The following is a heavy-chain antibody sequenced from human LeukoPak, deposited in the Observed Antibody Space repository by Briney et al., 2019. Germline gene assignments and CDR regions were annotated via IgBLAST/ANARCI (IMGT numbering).Heavy chain of an antibody. Sequence: SETLSLTCTVSGGSISSYYWSWIRQPPGKGLEWIGYIYYSGSTNYNPSLKSRVTISVDTSKNQFSLKLSSVTVADTAVYYCARINIVVVPAAIWFDPWGQGTLVTVSS. CDR3: ARINIVVVPAAIWFDP. CDR1: GGSISSYY. J-gene: IGHJ5*02. CDR2: IYYSGST. V-gene: IGHV4-59*01. D-gene: IGHD2-2*01.